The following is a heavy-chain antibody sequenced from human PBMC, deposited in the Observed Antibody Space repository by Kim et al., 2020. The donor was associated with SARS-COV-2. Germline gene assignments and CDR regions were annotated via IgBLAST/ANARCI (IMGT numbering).Heavy chain of an antibody. CDR3: ARVDREDDYDILTGYYKRGWFDP. CDR2: IYHSGST. CDR1: GYSISSGYY. J-gene: IGHJ5*02. V-gene: IGHV4-38-2*02. D-gene: IGHD3-9*01. Sequence: SETLSLTCTVSGYSISSGYYWGRIRQPPGKGLEWIGSIYHSGSTYYNPSLKSRVTISVDTSKNQFSLKLSSVTAADTAVYYCARVDREDDYDILTGYYKRGWFDPWGQGTLVTVSS.